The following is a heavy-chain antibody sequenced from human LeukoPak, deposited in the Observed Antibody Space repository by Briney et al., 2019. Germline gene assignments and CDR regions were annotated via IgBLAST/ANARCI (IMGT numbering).Heavy chain of an antibody. J-gene: IGHJ4*02. D-gene: IGHD5-18*01. V-gene: IGHV3-33*08. CDR2: IWYDGGNK. CDR1: GFTFSSYG. CDR3: ARDRDTAMVYFDY. Sequence: GGSLRLSCVASGFTFSSYGMHWVRQAPGKGLEWVAVIWYDGGNKYYADSVKGRFTISRDNSKNTLYLQMNSLRAEDTAVYYCARDRDTAMVYFDYWGQGTLVTVSS.